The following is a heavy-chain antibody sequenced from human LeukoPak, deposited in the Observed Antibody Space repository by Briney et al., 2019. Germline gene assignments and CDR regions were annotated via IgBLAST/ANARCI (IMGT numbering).Heavy chain of an antibody. CDR3: AKEEVDRHFALEN. Sequence: GGSLRLSCAASGFTFSSYAMSWVRQAPGKGLEWVSSMDTGGGTYYAASVKGRFTISRDNSKNTLSLQLNSLRAEDTAVYYCAKEEVDRHFALENWGQGTTVTVSS. CDR1: GFTFSSYA. D-gene: IGHD5-12*01. CDR2: MDTGGGT. V-gene: IGHV3-23*01. J-gene: IGHJ3*01.